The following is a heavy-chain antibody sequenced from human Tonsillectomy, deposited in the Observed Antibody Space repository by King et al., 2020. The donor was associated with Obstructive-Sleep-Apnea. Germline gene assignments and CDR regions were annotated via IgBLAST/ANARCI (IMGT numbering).Heavy chain of an antibody. CDR1: GYTFTSYG. Sequence: QLVQSGAEVKKPGASVKVSCKASGYTFTSYGIIWVRQAPGQGLEWMGWISPYNGNTNYAQKFQGRVTMTTDTSTSTAYMELRSLRSDDTAVYYWAREAGLAVAGPSWFDPWGQGTLVTVSS. D-gene: IGHD6-19*01. CDR3: AREAGLAVAGPSWFDP. CDR2: ISPYNGNT. V-gene: IGHV1-18*04. J-gene: IGHJ5*02.